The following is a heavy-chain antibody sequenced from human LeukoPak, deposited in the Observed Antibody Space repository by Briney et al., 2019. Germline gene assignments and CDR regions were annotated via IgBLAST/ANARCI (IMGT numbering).Heavy chain of an antibody. CDR3: ARAGLTATHFDY. CDR1: GGSISSYY. CDR2: IYYSGNT. V-gene: IGHV4-59*01. D-gene: IGHD1-7*01. Sequence: SETLSLTCTVSGGSISSYYWSWIRQPPGKGLEWIGYIYYSGNTNYNPSLKGRVTISLDTSKKQFSLRVSSVTAADTAVYYCARAGLTATHFDYWGQRTLVTVSS. J-gene: IGHJ4*02.